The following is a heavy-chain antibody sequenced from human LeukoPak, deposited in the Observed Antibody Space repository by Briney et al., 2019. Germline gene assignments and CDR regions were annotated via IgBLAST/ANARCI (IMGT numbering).Heavy chain of an antibody. D-gene: IGHD3-10*01. CDR1: GGSISSSSYY. CDR2: IYYSGRT. CDR3: ARDSASGDTTFDY. Sequence: SETLSLTCTVSGGSISSSSYYWGWIRQPPGKGLEWIGSIYYSGRTYYNPSLKSRVTISVDTSKNQFSLKLSSVTAADTAVYYCARDSASGDTTFDYWGQGTLVTVSS. J-gene: IGHJ4*02. V-gene: IGHV4-39*07.